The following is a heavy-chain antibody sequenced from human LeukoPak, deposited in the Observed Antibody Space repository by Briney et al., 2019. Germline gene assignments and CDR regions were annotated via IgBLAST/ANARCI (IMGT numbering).Heavy chain of an antibody. D-gene: IGHD1-26*01. J-gene: IGHJ4*02. CDR2: INAINGGT. V-gene: IGHV1-2*02. CDR1: GYTFTNYY. Sequence: EASVKVSCKASGYTFTNYYIHWVRQAPGQGLEWMGWINAINGGTTYAQTFQGRVTLTRDTSITTAYMELSGLKSDDTAVYYCARQREDWGQGTLVTVSS. CDR3: ARQRED.